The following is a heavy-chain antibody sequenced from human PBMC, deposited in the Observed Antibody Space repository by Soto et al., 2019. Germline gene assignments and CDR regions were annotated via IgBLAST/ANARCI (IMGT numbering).Heavy chain of an antibody. CDR2: IYHSGST. J-gene: IGHJ6*02. CDR3: ARRHYCSSTRCYIYYYGMDV. CDR1: GGSISSSNW. Sequence: QVQLQESGPGLVKPSGTLSLTCAVSGGSISSSNWWSWVRQPPGKGLEWIGEIYHSGSTNYNPSLKSRVTISVDKSKNQFSLKLSSVTAADTAVYYCARRHYCSSTRCYIYYYGMDVWGQGTTVTVSS. V-gene: IGHV4-4*02. D-gene: IGHD2-2*02.